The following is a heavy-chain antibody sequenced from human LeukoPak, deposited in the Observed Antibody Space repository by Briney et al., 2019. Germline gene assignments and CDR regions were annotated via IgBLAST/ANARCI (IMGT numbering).Heavy chain of an antibody. Sequence: SETLSLTCTVSGASISGSSYSWGWIRQPPGKGLEWIGSIYYSGSIYYNPSLKTRVTISVDTSKNQFSLKLSSVTAADTAVYYCAKTLGSSGELDDYWGQGTLVTVSS. CDR3: AKTLGSSGELDDY. J-gene: IGHJ4*02. CDR2: IYYSGSI. V-gene: IGHV4-39*01. D-gene: IGHD6-19*01. CDR1: GASISGSSYS.